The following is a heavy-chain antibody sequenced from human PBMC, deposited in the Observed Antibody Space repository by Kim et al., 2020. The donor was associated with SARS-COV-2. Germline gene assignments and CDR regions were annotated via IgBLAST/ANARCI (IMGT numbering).Heavy chain of an antibody. CDR2: ISAYNGNT. D-gene: IGHD6-13*01. J-gene: IGHJ6*02. V-gene: IGHV1-18*01. CDR1: GYTFTSYG. Sequence: ASVKVSCKASGYTFTSYGISWVRQAPGQGLEWMGWISAYNGNTNYAQKLQGRVTMTTDTSTSTAYMELRSLRSDDTAVYYCARDPDSSIAAAEDGMDVWGQGTTVTVSS. CDR3: ARDPDSSIAAAEDGMDV.